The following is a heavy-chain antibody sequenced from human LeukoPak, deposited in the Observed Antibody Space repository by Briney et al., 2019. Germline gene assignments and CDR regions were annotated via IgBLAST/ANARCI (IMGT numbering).Heavy chain of an antibody. CDR2: ISGSGGST. CDR3: AIIGSGSYFSVPNNDY. D-gene: IGHD3-10*01. V-gene: IGHV3-23*01. CDR1: GFPFSSYA. J-gene: IGHJ4*02. Sequence: GGSLRLSCVVSGFPFSSYAMSWVRQAPGKGLEWVSAISGSGGSTYYADSVKGRFTISRDNSKNTLYLQMNSLRAEDTAVYYCAIIGSGSYFSVPNNDYWGQGTLVTVSS.